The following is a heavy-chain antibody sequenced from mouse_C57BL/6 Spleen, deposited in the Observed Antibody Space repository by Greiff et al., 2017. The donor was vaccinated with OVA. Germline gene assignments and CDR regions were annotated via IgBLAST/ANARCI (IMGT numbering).Heavy chain of an antibody. CDR2: IYPETGGT. CDR3: TREGIYYGNCGAQ. CDR1: GYTFTDYE. V-gene: IGHV1-15*01. Sequence: QVQLQQSGAELVRPGASVTLSCKASGYTFTDYEMHWVKQTPVHGLEWIGPIYPETGGTAYNRKFTGTAILPADTSSSTAYMELRSLTSEDSAVYYSTREGIYYGNCGAQWGQGTLGNGSA. J-gene: IGHJ3*01. D-gene: IGHD2-1*01.